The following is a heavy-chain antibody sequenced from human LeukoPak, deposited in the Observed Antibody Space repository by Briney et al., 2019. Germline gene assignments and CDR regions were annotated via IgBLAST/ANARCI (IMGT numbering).Heavy chain of an antibody. V-gene: IGHV4-34*01. CDR3: ARAGPSSSWHQFDY. CDR2: INHSGST. D-gene: IGHD6-13*01. CDR1: GGSFSGYY. Sequence: SETLSLTCAVYGGSFSGYYWSWIRQPPGKGLEWIGEINHSGSTNYDPSLKSRVTISVDTSKNQFSLKLSSVTAADTAVYYCARAGPSSSWHQFDYWGQGTLVTVSS. J-gene: IGHJ4*02.